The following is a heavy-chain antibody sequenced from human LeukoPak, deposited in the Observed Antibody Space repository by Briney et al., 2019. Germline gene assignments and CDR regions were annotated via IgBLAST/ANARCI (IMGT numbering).Heavy chain of an antibody. D-gene: IGHD3-22*01. CDR1: GFSLSTSGMC. J-gene: IGHJ4*02. CDR2: IDWDDDK. V-gene: IGHV2-70*11. Sequence: ESGPTLVNPTQTLTXTCTFSGFSLSTSGMCVRWIPQLPGKALEWLTRIDWDDDKYYSTSLRTRLTISKDTSKNQVVLTMTNMDPVDTATYYCARINYDRSKGFDYWGQGTLVTVSS. CDR3: ARINYDRSKGFDY.